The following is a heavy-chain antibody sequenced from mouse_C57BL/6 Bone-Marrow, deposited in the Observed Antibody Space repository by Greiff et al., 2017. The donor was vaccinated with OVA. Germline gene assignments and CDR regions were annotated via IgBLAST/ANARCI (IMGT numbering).Heavy chain of an antibody. V-gene: IGHV1-15*01. J-gene: IGHJ4*01. CDR1: GYTFTDYE. CDR3: TRFYYGSSYEDYYAKDY. D-gene: IGHD1-1*01. Sequence: VQLQQSGAELVRPGASVTLSCKASGYTFTDYEMHWVKQTPVHGLEWIGAIDPETGGTAYNQKFKGKAILTADKSSSTAYMELRSLTSEDSAVYYCTRFYYGSSYEDYYAKDYWGQGTSVTVSS. CDR2: IDPETGGT.